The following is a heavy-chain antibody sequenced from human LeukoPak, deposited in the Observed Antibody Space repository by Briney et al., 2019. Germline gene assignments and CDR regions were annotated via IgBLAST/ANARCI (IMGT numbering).Heavy chain of an antibody. V-gene: IGHV3-49*03. CDR1: GFNFANYG. CDR3: TGAGGYDFWIDY. D-gene: IGHD3-3*01. J-gene: IGHJ4*02. Sequence: PGGSLRLSCSTFGFNFANYGVSWFRQAPGQGLEWVGFLRSTVHGGPAEYAASVEGRFIISRDDSKSIAYLQMNSLKTEDTAVYYCTGAGGYDFWIDYWGQGTLVTVSS. CDR2: LRSTVHGGPA.